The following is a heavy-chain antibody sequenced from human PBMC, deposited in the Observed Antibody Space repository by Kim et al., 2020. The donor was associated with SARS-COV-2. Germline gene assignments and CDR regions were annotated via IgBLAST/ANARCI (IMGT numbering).Heavy chain of an antibody. J-gene: IGHJ6*02. CDR3: ARDSSYYYGMDV. V-gene: IGHV3-33*01. Sequence: YYADSVKGRFTISRDNSKNTLYLQMNSLRAEDTAVYYCARDSSYYYGMDVWGQGTTVTVSS.